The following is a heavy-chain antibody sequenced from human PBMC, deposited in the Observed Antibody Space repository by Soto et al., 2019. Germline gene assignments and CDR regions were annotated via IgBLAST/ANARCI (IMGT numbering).Heavy chain of an antibody. J-gene: IGHJ5*02. CDR2: ISGYNGNT. V-gene: IGHV1-18*01. Sequence: ASVKVSCKASGYIFINYGITWVRQAPGQGLEWMGWISGYNGNTKYADKLQGRVTMTTDTPTTTAYMELRSLRSDDTAVYYCARDEVPAANWLDRWGQGTQVTVSS. CDR1: GYIFINYG. D-gene: IGHD2-2*01. CDR3: ARDEVPAANWLDR.